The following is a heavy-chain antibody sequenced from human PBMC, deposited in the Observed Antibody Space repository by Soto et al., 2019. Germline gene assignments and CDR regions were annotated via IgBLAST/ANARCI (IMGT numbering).Heavy chain of an antibody. CDR2: LNPSGST. D-gene: IGHD6-19*01. J-gene: IGHJ3*02. V-gene: IGHV4-34*01. CDR1: GWSFSGYY. CDR3: ARGGEQWLVDAFHI. Sequence: PXETLSLTCSVDGWSFSGYYWSWIRQPPGKGLEWIGELNPSGSTNYHPSLNSRVTISSDTSKNHLSLRLNSVTAADTALYYCARGGEQWLVDAFHISGQGTMVTVSS.